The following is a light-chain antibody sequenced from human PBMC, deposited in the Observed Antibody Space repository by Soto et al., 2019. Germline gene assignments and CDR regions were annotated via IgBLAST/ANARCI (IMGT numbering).Light chain of an antibody. V-gene: IGKV3-15*01. J-gene: IGKJ1*01. CDR3: QQYNNWPRT. Sequence: EIVMTQSPGTLSVSPGERATLSCRASQSVSSNLAWYQQKPGQAPRLLIYGASTRATGIPARFSGSRSGTEFTLTIGSLQSEDFAVYYCQQYNNWPRTFGQGTKVEIK. CDR1: QSVSSN. CDR2: GAS.